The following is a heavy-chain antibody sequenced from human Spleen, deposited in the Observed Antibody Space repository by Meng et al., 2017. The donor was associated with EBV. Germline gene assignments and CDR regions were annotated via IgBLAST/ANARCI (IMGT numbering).Heavy chain of an antibody. D-gene: IGHD6-19*01. Sequence: QGQLRRWGAGLLKPSETLSLTCAVYGGSSSGSDWSWILQPPGKGLEWIGEINLGGNTNYNPSLKSRVSISVDTSKNHFSLKVDSVTAADTAVYYCATWNNNGWYYGYWGQGTLVTVSS. V-gene: IGHV4-34*01. CDR3: ATWNNNGWYYGY. CDR1: GGSSSGSD. CDR2: INLGGNT. J-gene: IGHJ4*01.